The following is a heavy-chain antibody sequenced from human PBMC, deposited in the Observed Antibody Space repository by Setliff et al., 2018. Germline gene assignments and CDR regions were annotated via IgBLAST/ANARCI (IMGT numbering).Heavy chain of an antibody. V-gene: IGHV1-69*13. Sequence: ASVKVSCKASGGTFRSDGFNWVRQAPGQGLEWMGRIIPVFRTADYAPILQGRVTISADESTTTACMELSSLKSDDTAVYYCARDTRDKFDSSGYYLSFDSWGQGTLVTVSS. J-gene: IGHJ4*02. CDR3: ARDTRDKFDSSGYYLSFDS. CDR2: IIPVFRTA. D-gene: IGHD3-22*01. CDR1: GGTFRSDG.